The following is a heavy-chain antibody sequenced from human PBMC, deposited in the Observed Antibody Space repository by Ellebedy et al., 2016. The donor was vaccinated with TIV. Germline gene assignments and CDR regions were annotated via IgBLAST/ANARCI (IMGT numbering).Heavy chain of an antibody. Sequence: GESLKISXTASGFDSTNFAMNWVRQPPGKGLECVSGISGFGDRTYYADSGKGRFTISRDNSMDTLYLQMNSLNVDDTAVYYCAKDRGSGIYENWFNPWGQGALVTVSA. CDR2: ISGFGDRT. V-gene: IGHV3-23*01. J-gene: IGHJ5*02. D-gene: IGHD1-26*01. CDR3: AKDRGSGIYENWFNP. CDR1: GFDSTNFA.